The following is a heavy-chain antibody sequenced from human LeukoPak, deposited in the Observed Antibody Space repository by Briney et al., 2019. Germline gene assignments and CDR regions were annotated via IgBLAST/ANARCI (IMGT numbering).Heavy chain of an antibody. J-gene: IGHJ6*03. CDR3: ARKGGPSNYGYYYYYMDV. V-gene: IGHV3-7*01. D-gene: IGHD4-11*01. Sequence: QPGGSLRLSCAASGFTFSSYWMSWVRQAPGKGLEWVANIKQDGSEKYYVDSVKGRFTISRDNAKNSLYLQMNSLRAEDTAVYYCARKGGPSNYGYYYYYMDVWGKGTTVTVSS. CDR2: IKQDGSEK. CDR1: GFTFSSYW.